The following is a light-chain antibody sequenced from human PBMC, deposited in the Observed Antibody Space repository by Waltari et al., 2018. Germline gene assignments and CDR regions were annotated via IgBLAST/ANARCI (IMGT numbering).Light chain of an antibody. Sequence: QFALTQPASVSGSPGQSITISCTGTSSDIGTSDYVSWYQQHPGQAPKLILYDVSHRPSGVPNRFSGSKSDNTASLTISGLQAEDESDYYCSSFTTRSTWVFGGGTKLTVL. CDR1: SSDIGTSDY. CDR3: SSFTTRSTWV. V-gene: IGLV2-14*03. CDR2: DVS. J-gene: IGLJ3*02.